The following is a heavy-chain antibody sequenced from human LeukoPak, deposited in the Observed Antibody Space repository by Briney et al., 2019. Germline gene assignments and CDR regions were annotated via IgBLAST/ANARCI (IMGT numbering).Heavy chain of an antibody. J-gene: IGHJ4*02. CDR2: IYHSGSI. CDR1: GGSISSGGYS. CDR3: ARGGGYSGYDTETFDY. D-gene: IGHD5-12*01. V-gene: IGHV4-30-2*01. Sequence: TSQTLSLTCTVSGGSISSGGYSWSWIRQPPGKGLEWIGYIYHSGSIYYNPSLKSRVTISVDRSKNQFSLKLSSVTAADTAVYYCARGGGYSGYDTETFDYWGQGTLVTVSS.